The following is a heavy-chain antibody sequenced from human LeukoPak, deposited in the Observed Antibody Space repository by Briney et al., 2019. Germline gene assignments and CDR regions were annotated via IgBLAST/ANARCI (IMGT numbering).Heavy chain of an antibody. Sequence: GGSLRLSCAASGFTFSSYWMHWVRQAPGKGLVWVSRINSDGSSTSYADSVKGRFTISRDNSKNTLYLQMNSLRAEDTAVYYCAKDSQIPDYGGNPFDYWGQGTLVTVSS. J-gene: IGHJ4*02. CDR3: AKDSQIPDYGGNPFDY. CDR1: GFTFSSYW. D-gene: IGHD4-23*01. V-gene: IGHV3-74*01. CDR2: INSDGSST.